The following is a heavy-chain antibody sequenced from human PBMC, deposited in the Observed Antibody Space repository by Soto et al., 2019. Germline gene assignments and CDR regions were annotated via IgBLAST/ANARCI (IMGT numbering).Heavy chain of an antibody. CDR3: AKDRRAGGNYGFYSDF. Sequence: GGSLRLSCAACGFIFSNYAMSWVRQAPGKGLEWVSFSSATGSGTYYAASVKGRFTISRDNSKNTLYLQMTSLRADDTAVYYCAKDRRAGGNYGFYSDFWGQGALVTVSS. CDR1: GFIFSNYA. CDR2: SSATGSGT. V-gene: IGHV3-23*01. D-gene: IGHD1-7*01. J-gene: IGHJ4*02.